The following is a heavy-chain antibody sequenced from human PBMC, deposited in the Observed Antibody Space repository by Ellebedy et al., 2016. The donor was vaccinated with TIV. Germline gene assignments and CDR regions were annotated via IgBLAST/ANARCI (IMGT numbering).Heavy chain of an antibody. V-gene: IGHV3-23*01. CDR1: GFTFSSYA. CDR2: ISGSGGST. D-gene: IGHD4-23*01. J-gene: IGHJ3*02. Sequence: GESLKISXAASGFTFSSYAMSWVRQAPRKGLEWVSAISGSGGSTYYADSVKGRFTISRDNSKNTLYLQMNSLRAEDTAVYYCAKKMTTVVMRNDAFDIWGQGTMVTVSS. CDR3: AKKMTTVVMRNDAFDI.